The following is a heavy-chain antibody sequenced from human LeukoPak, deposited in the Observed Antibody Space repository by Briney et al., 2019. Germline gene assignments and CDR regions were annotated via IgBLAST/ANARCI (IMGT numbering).Heavy chain of an antibody. CDR2: INTNNGNP. CDR1: GSTFTSYA. Sequence: ASVKVSCKASGSTFTSYAMNWVRQAPGQGLEWMGWINTNNGNPTYAQDFTGRFVFSLDTSVSTAYLQISSLKAEDTAVYYCASGEGSSRAFYYYMAVWGKGTTVTVSS. J-gene: IGHJ6*03. V-gene: IGHV7-4-1*02. D-gene: IGHD6-13*01. CDR3: ASGEGSSRAFYYYMAV.